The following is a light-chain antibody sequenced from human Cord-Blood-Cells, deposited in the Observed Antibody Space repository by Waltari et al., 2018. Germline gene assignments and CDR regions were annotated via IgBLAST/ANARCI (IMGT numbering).Light chain of an antibody. CDR3: AAWDDSLRGPV. V-gene: IGLV1-47*01. CDR1: SSNIGSNY. J-gene: IGLJ2*01. CDR2: RNT. Sequence: QSVLTQPPSASGTPGQRVTISCSGSSSNIGSNYVYWYQQLPGTAPKPLIYRNTKWYSGGPARFAGPKSGTSASLAVSGLRSEDEPDYYCAAWDDSLRGPVFGGGTNLTVL.